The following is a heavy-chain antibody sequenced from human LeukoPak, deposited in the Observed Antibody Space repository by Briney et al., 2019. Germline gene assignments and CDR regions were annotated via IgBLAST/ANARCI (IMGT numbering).Heavy chain of an antibody. V-gene: IGHV4-34*01. D-gene: IGHD6-6*01. CDR3: AREAYSSSSLSQH. J-gene: IGHJ1*01. CDR1: GGSFSGYY. CDR2: INHSGST. Sequence: SETLSLTCAVYGGSFSGYYWSWIRQPPGKGLEWIGEINHSGSTNYNPSLKSRVTISVDTSKNQFSLKLSSVTAADTAVYYCAREAYSSSSLSQHGGQGTRVTVSS.